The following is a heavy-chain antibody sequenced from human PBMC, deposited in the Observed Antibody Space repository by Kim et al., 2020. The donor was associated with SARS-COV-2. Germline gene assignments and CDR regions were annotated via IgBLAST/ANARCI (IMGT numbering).Heavy chain of an antibody. CDR1: GFTFSSYG. V-gene: IGHV3-30*04. Sequence: GGSLRLSCAASGFTFSSYGMHWVRQAPGKGLEWVAVISYDGSNKNYVDSVKGRFTISRDNSKNTLYLQMNSPRAEDTAVYYCARDIASYSSGWINYYYGMDDWGQGTTVTVSS. J-gene: IGHJ6*02. CDR2: ISYDGSNK. D-gene: IGHD6-19*01. CDR3: ARDIASYSSGWINYYYGMDD.